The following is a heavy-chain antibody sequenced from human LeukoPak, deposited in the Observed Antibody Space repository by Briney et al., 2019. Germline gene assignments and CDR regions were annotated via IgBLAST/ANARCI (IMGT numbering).Heavy chain of an antibody. V-gene: IGHV4-39*01. Sequence: LETLSLTCTVSGGSISSTPYYWDWIRQPPGKGLEWIGNIFHTGGTSFHPSLKSRVTMSVDTSKNQFSLRLSSVTAADTAVYYCARHRGSSSNFDSWGQGTLVTVSS. D-gene: IGHD6-6*01. CDR2: IFHTGGT. J-gene: IGHJ4*02. CDR3: ARHRGSSSNFDS. CDR1: GGSISSTPYY.